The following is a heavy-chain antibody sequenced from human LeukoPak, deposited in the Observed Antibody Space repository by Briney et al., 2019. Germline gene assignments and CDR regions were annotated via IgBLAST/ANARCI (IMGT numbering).Heavy chain of an antibody. CDR2: ISVYNGNT. CDR3: IVVVTAIPH. J-gene: IGHJ4*02. D-gene: IGHD2-21*02. CDR1: GYTFTSYG. V-gene: IGHV1-18*01. Sequence: GASVKVSFKASGYTFTSYGINWVRQAPGQGLEWMGWISVYNGNTNYAQKLQGRVTMTTDTSTSTAYMELRSLTYDDTAVYYAIVVVTAIPHWGQGTPVTVSS.